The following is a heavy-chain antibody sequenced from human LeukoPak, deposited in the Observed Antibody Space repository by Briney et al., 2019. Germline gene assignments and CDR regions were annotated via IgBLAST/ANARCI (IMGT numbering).Heavy chain of an antibody. D-gene: IGHD3-10*01. CDR3: VRVVGKMVRGIIGRTSDYYYYYYMDV. CDR2: ISYDGSNK. Sequence: GRSLRLSCAASGFTFSSYGMHWVRQAPGKGLEWVAVISYDGSNKYYADSVKGRFTISRDNSKNTLYLQMNSLRAEDTAVYYCVRVVGKMVRGIIGRTSDYYYYYYMDVWGKGTTVTISS. J-gene: IGHJ6*03. CDR1: GFTFSSYG. V-gene: IGHV3-30*03.